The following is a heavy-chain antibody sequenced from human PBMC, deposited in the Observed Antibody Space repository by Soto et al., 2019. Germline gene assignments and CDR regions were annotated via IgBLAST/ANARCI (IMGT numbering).Heavy chain of an antibody. Sequence: ASVKVSCKASGGTFSSYTISWVRQAPGQGLEWMGRIIPILGIANYAQKFQGRVTITADKSTSTAYMELSSLRSEDTAVYYCASHSYGSGSYYPRYYYYMDVWGKGTTVTVS. V-gene: IGHV1-69*02. CDR3: ASHSYGSGSYYPRYYYYMDV. J-gene: IGHJ6*03. CDR1: GGTFSSYT. D-gene: IGHD3-10*01. CDR2: IIPILGIA.